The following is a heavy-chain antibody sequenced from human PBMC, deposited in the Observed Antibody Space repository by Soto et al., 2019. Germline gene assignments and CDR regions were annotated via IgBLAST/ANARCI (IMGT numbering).Heavy chain of an antibody. D-gene: IGHD3-16*01. J-gene: IGHJ6*02. CDR1: GYTFTSYG. CDR2: ISAYNGNT. V-gene: IGHV1-18*01. Sequence: GASVKVSCKASGYTFTSYGISWGRQAPGQGLEWMGWISAYNGNTNYAQKLQGRVTMTTDTSTSTAYKELRSLRSDDTAVYFCANDHLLLHVYVWGSYGDYYYYGMDVWGQWSTVTVSS. CDR3: ANDHLLLHVYVWGSYGDYYYYGMDV.